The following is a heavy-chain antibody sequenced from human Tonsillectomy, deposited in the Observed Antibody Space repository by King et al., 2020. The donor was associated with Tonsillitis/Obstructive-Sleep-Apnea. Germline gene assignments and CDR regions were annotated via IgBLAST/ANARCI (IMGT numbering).Heavy chain of an antibody. CDR1: GYTFTGYY. J-gene: IGHJ3*02. CDR2: INPNSGGT. D-gene: IGHD3-3*01. CDR3: ARDQYDFWSGYYMGDAFDI. V-gene: IGHV1-2*06. Sequence: QVQLVESGAEVKKPGASVKVSCTASGYTFTGYYMHWVRQAPGQGLEWMGRINPNSGGTNYAQKFQGRVTMTRDTSISTAYMELSRLRSDDTAVYYCARDQYDFWSGYYMGDAFDIWGQGTMVTVSS.